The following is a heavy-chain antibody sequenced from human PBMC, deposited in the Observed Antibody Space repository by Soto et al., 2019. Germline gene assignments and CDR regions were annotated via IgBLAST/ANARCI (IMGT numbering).Heavy chain of an antibody. D-gene: IGHD3-3*01. CDR2: ISGSGGST. CDR3: AKDSKDYDFWSGYPYTFDP. Sequence: PGGSLRLSCAASGFTFSSYAMSWVRQAPGKGLEWVSAISGSGGSTYYADSVKGRFTISRDNSKNTLYLQMNSLRAEDTAVYYCAKDSKDYDFWSGYPYTFDPWGQGTLVTVSS. CDR1: GFTFSSYA. J-gene: IGHJ5*02. V-gene: IGHV3-23*01.